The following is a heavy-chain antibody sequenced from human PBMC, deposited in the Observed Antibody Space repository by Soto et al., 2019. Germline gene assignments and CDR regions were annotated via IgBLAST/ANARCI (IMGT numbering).Heavy chain of an antibody. V-gene: IGHV3-74*01. J-gene: IGHJ6*03. CDR3: AKRPKSWDYYYMDV. CDR2: INSDGSST. CDR1: GFTFSSYW. D-gene: IGHD1-1*01. Sequence: GGSLRLSCAASGFTFSSYWMHWVRQAPGKGLVWVSRINSDGSSTSYADSVKGRFTISRDNAKNTLYLQMNSLRAEDTAVYYCAKRPKSWDYYYMDVWGKGTTVTVSS.